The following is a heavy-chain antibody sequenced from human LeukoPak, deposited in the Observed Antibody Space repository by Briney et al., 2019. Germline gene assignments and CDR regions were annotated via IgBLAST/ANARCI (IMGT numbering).Heavy chain of an antibody. J-gene: IGHJ4*02. CDR3: AREFPVLGYYGSGSYIGY. V-gene: IGHV1-2*06. CDR1: GYTFTGYY. Sequence: GASVKVSCKASGYTFTGYYMHWVRQAPGQGLVWMGRINPNSGGTNYAQKFQGRVTMTRDTSISTAYMELSRLRSDDTAVYYCAREFPVLGYYGSGSYIGYWGPGTLVTVSS. CDR2: INPNSGGT. D-gene: IGHD3-10*01.